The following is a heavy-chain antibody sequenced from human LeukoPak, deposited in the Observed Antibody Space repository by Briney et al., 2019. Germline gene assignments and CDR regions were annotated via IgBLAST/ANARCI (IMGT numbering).Heavy chain of an antibody. V-gene: IGHV3-15*01. CDR2: IKGKTDGGTT. CDR3: TTDYGSGSFD. Sequence: GGSLRLSCAASRFTFSNAWMSWVHQAPGKGLEWVGRIKGKTDGGTTDYAAPVKGRFTISRDDSKNTLYLQMNSLKTEDTAVYYCTTDYGSGSFDWGQGTLVTVSS. D-gene: IGHD3-10*01. J-gene: IGHJ4*02. CDR1: RFTFSNAW.